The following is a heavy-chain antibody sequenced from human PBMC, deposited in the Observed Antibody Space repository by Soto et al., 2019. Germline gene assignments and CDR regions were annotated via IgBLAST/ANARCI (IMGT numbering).Heavy chain of an antibody. CDR1: GYTLPELS. D-gene: IGHD3-22*01. CDR2: FDPEDGET. V-gene: IGHV1-24*01. J-gene: IGHJ4*02. Sequence: GASVKVSCKVSGYTLPELSMHWVRQAPGKGREWMGGFDPEDGETIYAQKFQGRVTMTEDTSTDTAYMELSSLRSEDTAVYYCATGYYYDSSGYYYVPYFDYWGQGTLVTV. CDR3: ATGYYYDSSGYYYVPYFDY.